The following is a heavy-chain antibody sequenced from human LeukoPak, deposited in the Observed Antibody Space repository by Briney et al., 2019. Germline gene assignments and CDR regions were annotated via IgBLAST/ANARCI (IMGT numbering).Heavy chain of an antibody. CDR2: ISAYNGNT. CDR1: GYTFTSYG. J-gene: IGHJ3*02. CDR3: ARVFGGGYCSGGSCQRAYAFDI. D-gene: IGHD2-15*01. V-gene: IGHV1-18*01. Sequence: ASVKVSCKASGYTFTSYGISWVRQAPGQGLEWMGWISAYNGNTNYARKLQGRVTMTTDTSTSTAYMELRSLRSDDTAVYYCARVFGGGYCSGGSCQRAYAFDIWGQGTMVTVSS.